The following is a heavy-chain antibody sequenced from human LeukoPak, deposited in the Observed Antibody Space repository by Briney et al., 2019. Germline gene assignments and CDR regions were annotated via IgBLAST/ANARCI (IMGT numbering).Heavy chain of an antibody. CDR3: ARTQIAAYYYYGMDV. V-gene: IGHV3-7*01. CDR2: IKQDGSEK. J-gene: IGHJ6*02. Sequence: PGGSLRLSCAASGFTFSSYWMSWVRQAPGKGLEGVANIKQDGSEKYYVDSVKGRFTISRDNAKNSLYLQMNSLRAEDTPVYYCARTQIAAYYYYGMDVWGQGTTVTVSS. D-gene: IGHD6-13*01. CDR1: GFTFSSYW.